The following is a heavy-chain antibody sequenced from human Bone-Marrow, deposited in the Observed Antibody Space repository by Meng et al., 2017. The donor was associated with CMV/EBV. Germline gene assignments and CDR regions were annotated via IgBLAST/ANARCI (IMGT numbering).Heavy chain of an antibody. CDR1: GGSMNSATYY. D-gene: IGHD3-3*01. CDR2: IYYSGST. Sequence: SETLSLTCTVSGGSMNSATYYWGWIRQPPGKGLEWIGSIYYSGSTYYNPSLKSRVTISVDTSKNQFSLKLSSVTAADTAVYYCARDRYYDFWSGYQPLYYYYGMDVWGQGTTVTVSS. CDR3: ARDRYYDFWSGYQPLYYYYGMDV. V-gene: IGHV4-39*07. J-gene: IGHJ6*02.